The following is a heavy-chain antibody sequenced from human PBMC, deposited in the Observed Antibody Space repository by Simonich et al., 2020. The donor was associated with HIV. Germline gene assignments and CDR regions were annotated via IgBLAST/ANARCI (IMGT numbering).Heavy chain of an antibody. CDR3: ARGGYSGYIRGAFDI. CDR1: GYNFTGYY. Sequence: QVQLVQSGAEVKKPGASVKVSCKASGYNFTGYYLHWVRQAPGQGLEWLGWMKPYNGNTGYAQKFQGRVTMTRNTSISTAYMELSGLRSEDTAVYYCARGGYSGYIRGAFDIWGQGTMVTVSS. CDR2: MKPYNGNT. D-gene: IGHD5-12*01. J-gene: IGHJ3*02. V-gene: IGHV1-8*02.